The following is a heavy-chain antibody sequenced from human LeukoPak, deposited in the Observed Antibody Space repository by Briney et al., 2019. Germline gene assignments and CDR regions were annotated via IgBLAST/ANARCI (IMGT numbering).Heavy chain of an antibody. J-gene: IGHJ4*02. V-gene: IGHV4-34*01. D-gene: IGHD6-19*01. CDR3: ASGIAVGAFWDY. Sequence: SETLSLTCAVYGGSFSGCYWSWIRQPPGKGLEWIGEINHSGSTNYNPSLKSRVTISVDTSKNQFSLKLSSVTAADMAVYYCASGIAVGAFWDYWGQGTLVTVPS. CDR2: INHSGST. CDR1: GGSFSGCY.